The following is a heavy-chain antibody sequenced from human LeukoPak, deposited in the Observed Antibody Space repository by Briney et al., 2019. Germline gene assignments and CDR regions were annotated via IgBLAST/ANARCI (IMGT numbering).Heavy chain of an antibody. J-gene: IGHJ4*02. CDR2: IYYSGST. Sequence: PSETLSLTCTVSGGSISSGGYYWSWIRQHPGKGLEWIGYIYYSGSTYYNPSPKSRVTISVDTSKNQFSLKLSSVTAADTAVYYCARSRSGSPYYWGQGTLVTVSS. V-gene: IGHV4-31*03. CDR1: GGSISSGGYY. D-gene: IGHD3-10*01. CDR3: ARSRSGSPYY.